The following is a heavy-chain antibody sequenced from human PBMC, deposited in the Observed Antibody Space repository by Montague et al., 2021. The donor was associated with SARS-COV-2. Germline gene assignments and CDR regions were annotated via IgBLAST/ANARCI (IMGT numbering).Heavy chain of an antibody. J-gene: IGHJ4*02. V-gene: IGHV3-23*03. CDR2: IYSGGSST. CDR1: GFTFSSYA. D-gene: IGHD3-10*01. Sequence: SLRLSCAASGFTFSSYAMSWVRQAPGKGLEWVSVIYSGGSSTYYADSVKGRFTISRDYSKNTLYLQMNSLRAEDTAVYYCAKVSYFGSGTYYFDYWGQGTLVTVSS. CDR3: AKVSYFGSGTYYFDY.